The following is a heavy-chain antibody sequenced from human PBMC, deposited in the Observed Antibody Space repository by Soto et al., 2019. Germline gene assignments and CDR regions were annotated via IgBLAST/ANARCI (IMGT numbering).Heavy chain of an antibody. CDR1: GFSFDNYG. D-gene: IGHD3-16*01. CDR3: AQMGLMTFSHKHYFNH. CDR2: IKSDGTST. J-gene: IGHJ4*02. Sequence: GGSLRLSCVASGFSFDNYGMSWVRRAPGKGLEWVSAIKSDGTSTYYAASVKDRFTISRDNSKNTLYLQLNSLRAEDTAIYYCAQMGLMTFSHKHYFNHWGRGTLV. V-gene: IGHV3-23*01.